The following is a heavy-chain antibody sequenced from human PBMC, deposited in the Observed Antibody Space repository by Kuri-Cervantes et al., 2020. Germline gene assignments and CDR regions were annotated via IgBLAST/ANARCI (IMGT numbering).Heavy chain of an antibody. D-gene: IGHD2-2*01. CDR2: INWNSDKI. CDR1: GFDFEDSA. CDR3: ARYPDQFNYMDV. J-gene: IGHJ6*03. Sequence: GGSLRLSCAASGFDFEDSAMHWVRQGPGKDLEWVSGINWNSDKIAYADSVKGRFTISRDNAKNSLYLQMNSLRAEDTALYYCARYPDQFNYMDVWGKGTTVTVSS. V-gene: IGHV3-9*01.